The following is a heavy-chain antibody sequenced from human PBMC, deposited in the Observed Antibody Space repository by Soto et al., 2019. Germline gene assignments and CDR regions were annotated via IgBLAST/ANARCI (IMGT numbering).Heavy chain of an antibody. CDR2: FDPEDGET. Sequence: ASVKVSCKVSGYRLAEISMHWVRQAPGKGLEWMGGFDPEDGETIYAQKFQGRVTMTEDTSTDTAYMELSSLRSEDTAVYYCATGRTVTTGYWGQGTLVTVSS. CDR1: GYRLAEIS. J-gene: IGHJ4*02. D-gene: IGHD4-17*01. V-gene: IGHV1-24*01. CDR3: ATGRTVTTGY.